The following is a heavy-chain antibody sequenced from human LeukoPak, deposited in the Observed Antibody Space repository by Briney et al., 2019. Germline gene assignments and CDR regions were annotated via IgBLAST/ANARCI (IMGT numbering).Heavy chain of an antibody. V-gene: IGHV3-11*01. CDR3: ARQHRYCSGGSCYPRVGWFDP. Sequence: TGGSLRLSCAASGFTFGDYYMTWVRQAPGKGLEWVSYISNSGSTIYDADSVKGRFTISRDNAKNSLYLQMNTLRAEDTAVYYCARQHRYCSGGSCYPRVGWFDPWGQGTPVTVSS. J-gene: IGHJ5*02. CDR1: GFTFGDYY. CDR2: ISNSGSTI. D-gene: IGHD2-15*01.